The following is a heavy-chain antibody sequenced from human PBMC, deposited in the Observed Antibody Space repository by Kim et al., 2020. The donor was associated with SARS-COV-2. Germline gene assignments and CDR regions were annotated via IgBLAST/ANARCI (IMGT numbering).Heavy chain of an antibody. Sequence: GGSLRLSCAASGFTFSSYGMHWVRQAPGKGLEWVAVIWYDGSNKYYADSVKGRFTISRDNSKNTLYLQMNSLRAEDTAVYYCARDMGLVVADYVWGQGTTVTVSS. CDR3: ARDMGLVVADYV. D-gene: IGHD2-15*01. J-gene: IGHJ6*02. CDR2: IWYDGSNK. V-gene: IGHV3-33*01. CDR1: GFTFSSYG.